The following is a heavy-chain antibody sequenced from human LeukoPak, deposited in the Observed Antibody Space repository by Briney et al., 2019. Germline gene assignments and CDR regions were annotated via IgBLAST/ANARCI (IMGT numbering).Heavy chain of an antibody. CDR2: INHSGST. V-gene: IGHV4-34*01. D-gene: IGHD6-13*01. Sequence: PSETLSLTCAVYGGSFSGYYWSWIRQPPGKGLEWIGEINHSGSTNYNPSLKSRVTISVDTSKNQFSLKLSSVTAADTAVYYCARGGRGQQQLVNWFDPWGQGTLVTVSS. CDR3: ARGGRGQQQLVNWFDP. CDR1: GGSFSGYY. J-gene: IGHJ5*02.